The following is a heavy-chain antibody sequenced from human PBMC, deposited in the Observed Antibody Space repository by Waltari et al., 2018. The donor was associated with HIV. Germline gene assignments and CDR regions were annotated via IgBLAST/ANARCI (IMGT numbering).Heavy chain of an antibody. CDR2: ISGYNGDT. J-gene: IGHJ4*02. D-gene: IGHD3-22*01. Sequence: QVHLVQSGAELRKPGASVTVSCKASGYTFTKYGITWVRQAPGQGLGWMGWISGYNGDTKYAQKVRGRVTMTTDTATSTAYLEMGSLRFDDTAVYYCARDHYYGSSGYYSDYWGQGTLVTVSS. V-gene: IGHV1-18*01. CDR1: GYTFTKYG. CDR3: ARDHYYGSSGYYSDY.